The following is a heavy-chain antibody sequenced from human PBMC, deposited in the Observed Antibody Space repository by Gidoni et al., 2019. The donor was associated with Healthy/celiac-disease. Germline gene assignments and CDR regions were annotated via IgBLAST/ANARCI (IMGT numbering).Heavy chain of an antibody. CDR2: IWYDGSNK. J-gene: IGHJ4*02. D-gene: IGHD3-22*01. CDR1: GFTFSSYG. V-gene: IGHV3-33*01. Sequence: QVQLVESGGGVVQPGRSLSLSCAASGFTFSSYGMHWVRQAPGKGLEWVAVIWYDGSNKYYADSVKGRFTISRDNSKNTLYLQMNSLRAEDTAVYYCARGYYYDSSGYLDFDYWGQGTLVTVSS. CDR3: ARGYYYDSSGYLDFDY.